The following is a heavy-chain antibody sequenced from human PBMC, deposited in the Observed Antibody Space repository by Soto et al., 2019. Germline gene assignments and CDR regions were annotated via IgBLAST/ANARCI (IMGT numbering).Heavy chain of an antibody. CDR1: AGSISSSSYH. CDR3: ARPRYCSGVSCYGAWFDP. V-gene: IGHV4-39*01. Sequence: SETLSLTCTVSAGSISSSSYHWGWIRQPPGKGLEWIGSIYYSGNTYYNPSLKSRVTISVDTSKNQFSLKLSSVTAADTAVYYCARPRYCSGVSCYGAWFDPWGQGTLVTVSS. D-gene: IGHD2-15*01. CDR2: IYYSGNT. J-gene: IGHJ5*02.